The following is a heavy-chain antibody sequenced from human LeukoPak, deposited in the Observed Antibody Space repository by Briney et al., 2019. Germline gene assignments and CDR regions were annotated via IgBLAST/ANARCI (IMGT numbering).Heavy chain of an antibody. V-gene: IGHV3-23*01. CDR3: TKNYGSGSLDY. Sequence: GGSLRLSCAASGFAFSTYAMTWVRQAPGKGLEGVSAISGSGAGTYYADSVKGRFTLSRDNSKSTLYLQMNSLRVEDTAVYYCTKNYGSGSLDYWGQGTLVTVSS. CDR2: ISGSGAGT. CDR1: GFAFSTYA. J-gene: IGHJ4*02. D-gene: IGHD3-10*01.